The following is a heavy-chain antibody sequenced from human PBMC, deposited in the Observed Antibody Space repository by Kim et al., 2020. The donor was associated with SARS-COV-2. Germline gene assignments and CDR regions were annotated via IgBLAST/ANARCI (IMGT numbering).Heavy chain of an antibody. CDR2: IYYSGST. V-gene: IGHV4-39*01. CDR1: GGSISSSSYY. CDR3: ASVLGYCSGGSCNPRPDY. Sequence: SETLSLTCTVSGGSISSSSYYWGWIRQPPGKGLEWIGSIYYSGSTYYNPSLKSRVTISVDTSKNQFSLKLSSVTAADTAVYYCASVLGYCSGGSCNPRPDYWGQGTLVTVSS. J-gene: IGHJ4*02. D-gene: IGHD2-15*01.